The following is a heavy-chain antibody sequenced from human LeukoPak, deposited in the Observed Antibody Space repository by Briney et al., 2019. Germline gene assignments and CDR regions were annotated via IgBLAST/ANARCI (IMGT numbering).Heavy chain of an antibody. CDR3: AREGYCSSTSCYYYYYGMDV. J-gene: IGHJ6*02. Sequence: ASVKVSCNASGGTFSSFAISWVRQAPGQGLEWMGGIIPIFGTANYAQKFQGRVTLTADESTSTAYMELSSLRSEDTAVYYCAREGYCSSTSCYYYYYGMDVWGQGTTVTVSS. CDR1: GGTFSSFA. D-gene: IGHD2-2*01. V-gene: IGHV1-69*13. CDR2: IIPIFGTA.